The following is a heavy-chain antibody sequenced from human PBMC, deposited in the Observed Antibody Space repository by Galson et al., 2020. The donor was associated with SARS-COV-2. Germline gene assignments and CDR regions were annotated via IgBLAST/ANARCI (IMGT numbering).Heavy chain of an antibody. CDR3: ARDDVHSGSSGDFDY. J-gene: IGHJ4*02. CDR2: IWYDGSNK. V-gene: IGHV3-33*01. D-gene: IGHD1-26*01. CDR1: GFTFRSHG. Sequence: GGSLRLSCAASGFTFRSHGMHWVRQAPGKGLEWVAVIWYDGSNKYYADSVKGRFTISRDNSKNTLYLQMNSLRADDTAVYYCARDDVHSGSSGDFDYWGQGTLVTVSS.